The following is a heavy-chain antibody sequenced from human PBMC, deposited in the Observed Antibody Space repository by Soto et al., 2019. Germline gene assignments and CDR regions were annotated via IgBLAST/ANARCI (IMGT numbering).Heavy chain of an antibody. D-gene: IGHD3-9*01. CDR3: ARRSGRYFDSHPYFDY. Sequence: PSETLSLTCAVYGGSFSGYYWSWIRQPPGKGLEWIGEINHSGSTNYNPSLKSRVTISVDTSKNQFSLKLSSVTAADTAVYYCARRSGRYFDSHPYFDYWGQGTLVTVSS. V-gene: IGHV4-34*01. CDR2: INHSGST. J-gene: IGHJ4*02. CDR1: GGSFSGYY.